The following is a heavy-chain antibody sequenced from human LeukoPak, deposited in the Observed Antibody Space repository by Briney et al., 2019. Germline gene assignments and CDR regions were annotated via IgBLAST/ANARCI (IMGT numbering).Heavy chain of an antibody. J-gene: IGHJ4*02. V-gene: IGHV3-74*03. CDR3: ARGAPSGSYYY. D-gene: IGHD1-26*01. CDR2: INSDESSA. Sequence: GGSLRLSCAASGFTFSSYWMHWVRQAPGNGLVWVSRINSDESSATYADSVKGRFTISRDNVKNTLYLQMNSLRAEDTAVYYCARGAPSGSYYYWGQGTLVTVSS. CDR1: GFTFSSYW.